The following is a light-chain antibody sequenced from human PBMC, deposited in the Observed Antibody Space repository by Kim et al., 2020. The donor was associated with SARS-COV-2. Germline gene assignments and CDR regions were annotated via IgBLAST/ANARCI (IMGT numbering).Light chain of an antibody. J-gene: IGLJ3*02. V-gene: IGLV2-14*03. Sequence: GQSITISCTGTSSDVGGFNHVSWYQQHPGKAPKFMIYDVSKRPSGVSSRFSGSKSGNTASLTISGLQAEDEADYYCSSYRSNTTWVFGGGTKVTVL. CDR3: SSYRSNTTWV. CDR1: SSDVGGFNH. CDR2: DVS.